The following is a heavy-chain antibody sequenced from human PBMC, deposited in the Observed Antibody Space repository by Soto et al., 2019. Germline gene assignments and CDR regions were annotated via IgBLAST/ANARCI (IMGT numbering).Heavy chain of an antibody. Sequence: ASVKVSCKASGYTFTSYAMHWVRQAPGQRLEWMGWINAGNGNTKYSQKFQGRVTITRDTSASTAYMELSSLRSEDTAVYYCARALSYFVWFDPSGQGTLVTVSS. CDR1: GYTFTSYA. D-gene: IGHD5-18*01. V-gene: IGHV1-3*01. CDR3: ARALSYFVWFDP. J-gene: IGHJ5*02. CDR2: INAGNGNT.